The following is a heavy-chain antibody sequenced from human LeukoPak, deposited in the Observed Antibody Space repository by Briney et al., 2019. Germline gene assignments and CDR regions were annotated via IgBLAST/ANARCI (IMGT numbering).Heavy chain of an antibody. J-gene: IGHJ5*02. D-gene: IGHD3-9*01. CDR2: INPNSGGT. Sequence: ASVKVSCKASGYTFTGYYMHWVRQAPGQGLEWMGWINPNSGGTNYAQKFQGRVTMTRDTSISTAYMELSRLRSDDTAVYYCARVYYDILTGRFNWFDPWGQGTLVTVSS. CDR3: ARVYYDILTGRFNWFDP. V-gene: IGHV1-2*02. CDR1: GYTFTGYY.